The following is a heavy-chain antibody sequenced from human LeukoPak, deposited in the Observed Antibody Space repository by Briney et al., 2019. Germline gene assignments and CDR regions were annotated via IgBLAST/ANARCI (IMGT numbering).Heavy chain of an antibody. CDR1: GGSISSYY. D-gene: IGHD2/OR15-2a*01. Sequence: SETLSLTCTVSGGSISSYYWSWIRQPPGKGLEWIGYIYYSGSTNYNPSLKSRVTISVDTSKNQFSLKLSSVTAADTAVYYCARLDRTTHFDYWGQGTLVTVSS. CDR2: IYYSGST. J-gene: IGHJ4*02. CDR3: ARLDRTTHFDY. V-gene: IGHV4-59*08.